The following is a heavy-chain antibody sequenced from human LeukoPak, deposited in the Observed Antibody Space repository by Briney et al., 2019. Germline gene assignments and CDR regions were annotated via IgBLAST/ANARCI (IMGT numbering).Heavy chain of an antibody. V-gene: IGHV1-8*01. CDR3: AREGDYYGSGDQGY. CDR1: GYTFTSYD. J-gene: IGHJ4*02. D-gene: IGHD3-10*01. CDR2: MNPNSGNT. Sequence: ASVKVSCKASGYTFTSYDINWVRQATGQGLEWRGWMNPNSGNTGYAQKFQGRVTMTRNTSISTAYMELSSLRSEATAVYYCAREGDYYGSGDQGYWGQGTLVTVSS.